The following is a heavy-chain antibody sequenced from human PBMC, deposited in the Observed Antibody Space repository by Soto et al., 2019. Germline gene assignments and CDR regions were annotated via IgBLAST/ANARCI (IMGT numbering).Heavy chain of an antibody. D-gene: IGHD6-13*01. J-gene: IGHJ4*02. CDR2: IYYSGST. CDR1: GGSISSGDYY. CDR3: ASRHSSPYFDY. Sequence: QVQLQESGPGLVKPSQTLSLTCTVSGGSISSGDYYWSWIRQPPGKCLEWIGSIYYSGSTYYNPSLKIRVTISVDTSKNQFSLKLNSVTAADTAVYYCASRHSSPYFDYWGQGTLVTVSS. V-gene: IGHV4-30-4*01.